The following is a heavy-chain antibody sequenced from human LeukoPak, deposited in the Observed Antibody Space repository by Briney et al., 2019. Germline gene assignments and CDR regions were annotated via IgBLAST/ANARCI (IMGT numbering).Heavy chain of an antibody. V-gene: IGHV3-21*01. CDR1: GFTFSSYS. Sequence: GGSLRLSCAASGFTFSSYSMNWVRQAPGKGLEWVASISSSSSYIYYADSVKGRFTISRDNAKNSLYLQMNSLRAEDTAVYYCARGIYDYVGRSYFDYWGQGTLVTVSS. CDR3: ARGIYDYVGRSYFDY. CDR2: ISSSSSYI. J-gene: IGHJ4*02. D-gene: IGHD3-16*01.